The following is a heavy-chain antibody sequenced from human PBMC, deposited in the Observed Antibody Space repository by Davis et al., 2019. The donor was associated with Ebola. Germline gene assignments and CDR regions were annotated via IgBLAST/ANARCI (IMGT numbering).Heavy chain of an antibody. V-gene: IGHV3-73*01. CDR3: TITTTALDY. Sequence: GESLKISCAASGFTFSGSAMHWVRQASGKGLEWVGLIRSKANSYATAYAASVKGRFTIPRDDSKNTAYLQMNSLKTEDTAVYYCTITTTALDYWGQGTLVTVSS. J-gene: IGHJ4*02. D-gene: IGHD1-26*01. CDR2: IRSKANSYAT. CDR1: GFTFSGSA.